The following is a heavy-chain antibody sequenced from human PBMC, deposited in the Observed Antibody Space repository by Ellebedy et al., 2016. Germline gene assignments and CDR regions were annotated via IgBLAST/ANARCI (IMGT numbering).Heavy chain of an antibody. CDR2: IYAGDSRV. Sequence: GESLKISCKASGSTFTDYWIGWVRQMPGKGLEWMGIIYAGDSRVTYNPSFQGHVTISVDKSVSTAYLQWSSLKASDTATYYCARRHGNGSWFDPWGQGTLVIVSS. J-gene: IGHJ5*02. D-gene: IGHD6-19*01. CDR3: ARRHGNGSWFDP. V-gene: IGHV5-51*01. CDR1: GSTFTDYW.